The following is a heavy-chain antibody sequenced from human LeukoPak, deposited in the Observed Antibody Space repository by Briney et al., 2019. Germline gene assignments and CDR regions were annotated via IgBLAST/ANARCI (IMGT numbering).Heavy chain of an antibody. D-gene: IGHD6-13*01. J-gene: IGHJ3*02. Sequence: GGSLRLSCVVSGFTFSDYWMSWVRQAPGRGLEWVASIKEDGSDNYYVDSMRGRFTISRDNAKNSLYLQMNSLTVEDTAVYYCASHVDWQQLPPSDAFDIWGQGTMVTVSS. CDR2: IKEDGSDN. CDR3: ASHVDWQQLPPSDAFDI. CDR1: GFTFSDYW. V-gene: IGHV3-7*01.